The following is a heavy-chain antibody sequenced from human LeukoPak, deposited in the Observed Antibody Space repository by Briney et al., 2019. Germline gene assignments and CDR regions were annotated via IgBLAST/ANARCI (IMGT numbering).Heavy chain of an antibody. J-gene: IGHJ4*02. Sequence: GGSLRLSCAASGFTFSSYSMNWVRQAPGQGLEWVSSISSRSSYIYYADSVKGRFTISRDNAKNSLYLQMNSLRAEDTAVYYCARGEYYYGSGSYYPFDYWGQGTLVTVSS. CDR3: ARGEYYYGSGSYYPFDY. CDR1: GFTFSSYS. D-gene: IGHD3-10*01. CDR2: ISSRSSYI. V-gene: IGHV3-21*01.